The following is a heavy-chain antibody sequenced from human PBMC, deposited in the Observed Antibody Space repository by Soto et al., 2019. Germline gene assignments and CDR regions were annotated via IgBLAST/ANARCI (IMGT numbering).Heavy chain of an antibody. V-gene: IGHV1-18*01. J-gene: IGHJ4*02. D-gene: IGHD5-12*01. CDR2: ISAYNGNT. Sequence: GASVKVSCKASGYTFTSYGISWVRQAPGQGLEWMGWISAYNGNTNYAQKLQGRVTMTTDTSTSTAYMELRSLRSDDTAVYYCARAGYSGYNPLPSDHWGQGTLVTVSS. CDR1: GYTFTSYG. CDR3: ARAGYSGYNPLPSDH.